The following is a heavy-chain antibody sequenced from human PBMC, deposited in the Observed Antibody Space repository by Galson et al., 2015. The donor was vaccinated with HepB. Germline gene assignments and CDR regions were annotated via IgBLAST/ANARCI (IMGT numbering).Heavy chain of an antibody. D-gene: IGHD3-10*01. J-gene: IGHJ4*02. CDR2: VSYDGSNK. CDR1: GFTFSSYG. V-gene: IGHV3-30*18. Sequence: SLRLSCAASGFTFSSYGMHWVRQAPGKGLEWVAVVSYDGSNKYYADSVKGRFTISRDNSKNTLYLQMNSLRAEDTAVYYCAKDGTLWGSGSYYFDYWGQGTLVTVSS. CDR3: AKDGTLWGSGSYYFDY.